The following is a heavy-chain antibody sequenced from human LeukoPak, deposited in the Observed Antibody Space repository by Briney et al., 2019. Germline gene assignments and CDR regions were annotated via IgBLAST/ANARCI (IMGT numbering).Heavy chain of an antibody. CDR3: AKDEGRDYFDS. J-gene: IGHJ4*02. CDR1: GFTFSSYA. CDR2: ISYDGSNK. Sequence: PGGSLRLSCAASGFTFSSYAMHWVRQAPGKGLEWVAVISYDGSNKYYADSVKGRFTISRDNSRNTLYLQMNSLRAEDTAVYYCAKDEGRDYFDSWGQGTLVTVSS. V-gene: IGHV3-30*04.